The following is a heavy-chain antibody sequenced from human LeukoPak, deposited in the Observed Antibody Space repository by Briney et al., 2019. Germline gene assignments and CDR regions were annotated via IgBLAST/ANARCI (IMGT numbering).Heavy chain of an antibody. D-gene: IGHD3-3*01. CDR2: INHSGST. Sequence: SETLSLTCAVYGGSFSGYYWSWIRQPPGKGLEWIGEINHSGSTNYNPSLKSRVTISVDTSKNQFSLKLSSVTAADTAVYYCASHHYDFWSGYYGDYWGQGTLVTVSS. CDR1: GGSFSGYY. CDR3: ASHHYDFWSGYYGDY. J-gene: IGHJ4*02. V-gene: IGHV4-34*01.